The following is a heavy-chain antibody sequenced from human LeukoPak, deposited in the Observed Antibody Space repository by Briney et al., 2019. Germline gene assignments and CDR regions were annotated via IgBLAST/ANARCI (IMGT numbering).Heavy chain of an antibody. CDR1: GGSVSSGSYY. CDR2: IYYSGST. V-gene: IGHV4-61*01. CDR3: AREPTGIAAAGSVDY. J-gene: IGHJ4*02. D-gene: IGHD6-13*01. Sequence: SETLSLTCTASGGSVSSGSYYWSWIRQPPGKGLEWIGYIYYSGSTNYNPSLKSRVTISVDTSKNQFSLKLSSVTAADTAVYYCAREPTGIAAAGSVDYWGQGTLVTVSS.